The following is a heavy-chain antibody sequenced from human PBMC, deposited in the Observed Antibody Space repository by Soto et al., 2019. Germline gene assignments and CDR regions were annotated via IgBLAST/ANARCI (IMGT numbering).Heavy chain of an antibody. CDR2: VNGGGDIT. V-gene: IGHV3-23*01. CDR1: EFTFSSYS. D-gene: IGHD3-3*01. Sequence: GGSLRLSCAASEFTFSSYSMIWVRQAPGKGLEWVSGVNGGGDITYYADSVKGRFTISRDNSKNTLYLQMNSLRAEDTAVFYCPRGHFGVTMDVWGQGTTVTVSS. J-gene: IGHJ6*02. CDR3: PRGHFGVTMDV.